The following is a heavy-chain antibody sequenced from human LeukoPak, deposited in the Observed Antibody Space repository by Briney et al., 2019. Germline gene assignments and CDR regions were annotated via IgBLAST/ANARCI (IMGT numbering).Heavy chain of an antibody. J-gene: IGHJ4*02. D-gene: IGHD5-24*01. CDR3: ARGKRRWLQLINPRGIFDY. V-gene: IGHV1-8*01. Sequence: ASVKVSCKASGYTFTSYDINWVRQATGQGLEWMGWMNPNSGNTGYAQKFQGRVTVTRNTSISTAYMELSSLRSEDTAVYYCARGKRRWLQLINPRGIFDYWGQGTLVTVPS. CDR2: MNPNSGNT. CDR1: GYTFTSYD.